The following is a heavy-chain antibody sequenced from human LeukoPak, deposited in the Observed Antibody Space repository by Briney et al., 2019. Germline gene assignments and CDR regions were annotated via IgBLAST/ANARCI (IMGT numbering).Heavy chain of an antibody. D-gene: IGHD6-13*01. Sequence: EASVKVSCKASGYTFTSYGISWVRQAPGQGLEWMGWISGYKGNTNYAQKLQGRVTMTTDTSTSTAYMELRSLRSDDTAVYYCARDQGLYSSSWFDYWGQGTLVTVSS. CDR2: ISGYKGNT. V-gene: IGHV1-18*01. CDR1: GYTFTSYG. CDR3: ARDQGLYSSSWFDY. J-gene: IGHJ4*02.